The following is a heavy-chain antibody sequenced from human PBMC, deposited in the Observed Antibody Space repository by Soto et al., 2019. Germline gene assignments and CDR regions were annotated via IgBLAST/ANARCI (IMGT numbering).Heavy chain of an antibody. CDR1: GGTFSTYA. CDR3: ASGIQLWLRRINNGYSG. Sequence: QVQLVQSGAEVKKPESSVKVSCKAPGGTFSTYAISWVRQAPGQGLEWMGGITPMFGTANYARRFQDRVTITADESTNTVYMELSSLRSEDTAVYFCASGIQLWLRRINNGYSGWGQGTLVTVSS. J-gene: IGHJ4*02. D-gene: IGHD5-18*01. CDR2: ITPMFGTA. V-gene: IGHV1-69*12.